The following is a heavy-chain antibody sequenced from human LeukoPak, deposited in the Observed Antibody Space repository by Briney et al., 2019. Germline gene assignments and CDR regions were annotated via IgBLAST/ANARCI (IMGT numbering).Heavy chain of an antibody. CDR1: GFTFSSYW. J-gene: IGHJ6*03. D-gene: IGHD5-12*01. Sequence: GGSLRLSCAASGFTFSSYWMSWVRQAPGKGLEWVASIKQDGSEKYYVDSVKGRFTISRDNAKNSLYLQMNSLRAEDTAVYYCARDRGYDGAAYMDVWGKGTTVTVSS. CDR3: ARDRGYDGAAYMDV. V-gene: IGHV3-7*01. CDR2: IKQDGSEK.